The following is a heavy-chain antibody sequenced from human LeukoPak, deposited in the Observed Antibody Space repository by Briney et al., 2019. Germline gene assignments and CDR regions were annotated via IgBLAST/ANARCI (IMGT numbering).Heavy chain of an antibody. V-gene: IGHV4-34*01. D-gene: IGHD4-17*01. CDR1: GGSFSGYY. J-gene: IGHJ6*03. Sequence: PSETLSLTCAVYGGSFSGYYWSWIRQPPGKGLEWIGEINHSGGTKYNPSLKSRVTISVDTSKNQFSLKLSSVTAADTAMYYCARVGTVNFSFNYYYYYMDVWGKGTTVTVSS. CDR2: INHSGGT. CDR3: ARVGTVNFSFNYYYYYMDV.